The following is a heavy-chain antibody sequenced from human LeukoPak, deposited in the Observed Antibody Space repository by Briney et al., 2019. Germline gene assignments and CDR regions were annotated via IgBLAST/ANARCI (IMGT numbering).Heavy chain of an antibody. CDR2: INHRGSN. CDR1: GGSISSFY. V-gene: IGHV4-34*01. Sequence: SETLSLTCTASGGSISSFYWSWIRQPPGKGLEWIGEINHRGSNKYNPSLKSRVAISVDTSKNQFSLNLRSATAADTAVYYCARGDILTGYSYWGQGTLVTVSS. J-gene: IGHJ4*02. CDR3: ARGDILTGYSY. D-gene: IGHD3-9*01.